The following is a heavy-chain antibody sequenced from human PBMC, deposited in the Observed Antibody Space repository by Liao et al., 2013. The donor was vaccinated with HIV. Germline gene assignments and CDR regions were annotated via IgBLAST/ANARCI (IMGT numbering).Heavy chain of an antibody. D-gene: IGHD6-13*01. Sequence: QVQLQESGPGLVKPSETLSLTCTVSGGSISSYYWSWIRQPAGKGLEWIGRIYTSGSTKHNPSLKSRVTISVDTSKNQFSLKLSSVTAADTAVYYCARDKGRSWPFDAFDIWGQGTMVTVSS. CDR2: IYTSGST. CDR1: GGSISSYY. V-gene: IGHV4-4*07. J-gene: IGHJ3*02. CDR3: ARDKGRSWPFDAFDI.